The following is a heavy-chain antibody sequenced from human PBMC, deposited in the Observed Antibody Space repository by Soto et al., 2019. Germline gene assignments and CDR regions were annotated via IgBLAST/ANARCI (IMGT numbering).Heavy chain of an antibody. Sequence: GGSLRLSCAASGFTFSNYGMKWVRQAPGKGLEFLSIISADGGTINYAESVKGRFTISRDNAKKSLYLQMNSLRAEDTAVYYCATRSGWLLNWFDPWGQGTLVTVSS. D-gene: IGHD2-15*01. V-gene: IGHV3-48*01. J-gene: IGHJ5*02. CDR3: ATRSGWLLNWFDP. CDR2: ISADGGTI. CDR1: GFTFSNYG.